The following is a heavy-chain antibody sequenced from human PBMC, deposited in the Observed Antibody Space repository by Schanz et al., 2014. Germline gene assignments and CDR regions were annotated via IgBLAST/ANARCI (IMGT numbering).Heavy chain of an antibody. V-gene: IGHV3-7*01. CDR1: GFTFSGYW. CDR2: IKLDGSEK. Sequence: EVQLVESGGGLVQPGGSLRLSCAASGFTFSGYWMSWVRQAPGDGLVWVTNIKLDGSEKYYVDSVKGRFTISRDNAKTSLYLQMNSLTAEDTAVYYCAKYGTGKGVSFEYWGQGTLVTFSS. J-gene: IGHJ4*02. D-gene: IGHD1-26*01. CDR3: AKYGTGKGVSFEY.